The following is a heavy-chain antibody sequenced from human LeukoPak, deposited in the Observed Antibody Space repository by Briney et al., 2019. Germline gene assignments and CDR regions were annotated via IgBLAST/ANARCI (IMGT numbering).Heavy chain of an antibody. V-gene: IGHV4-59*01. CDR3: ARDGGKRWLWFDY. J-gene: IGHJ4*02. CDR2: MYISGST. Sequence: SETLSLTCTASGGSISSYYWSWIRQPPGKGLEYIGYMYISGSTNYNPSLKSRVTISVDTSKNQFSLKLSSVTAADTAVYYCARDGGKRWLWFDYWGQGSLVTVSS. CDR1: GGSISSYY. D-gene: IGHD3-9*01.